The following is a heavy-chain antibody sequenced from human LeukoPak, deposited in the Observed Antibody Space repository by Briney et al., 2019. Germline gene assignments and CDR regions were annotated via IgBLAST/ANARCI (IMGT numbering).Heavy chain of an antibody. J-gene: IGHJ6*03. V-gene: IGHV3-48*01. CDR2: ISSSSSTI. Sequence: GGSLRLSCAASGFTFSTYWMNWVRQAPGKGLEWVSYISSSSSTIYYADSVKGRFTISRDNAKNSLYLQMNSLRAEDTAVYYCAREYDFWSGWNYYYMDVWGKGTTVTVSS. D-gene: IGHD3-3*01. CDR1: GFTFSTYW. CDR3: AREYDFWSGWNYYYMDV.